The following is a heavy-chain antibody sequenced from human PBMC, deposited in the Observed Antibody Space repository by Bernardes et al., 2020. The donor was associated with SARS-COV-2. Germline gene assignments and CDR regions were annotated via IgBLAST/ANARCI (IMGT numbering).Heavy chain of an antibody. D-gene: IGHD2-21*02. J-gene: IGHJ4*02. CDR1: GFNFSSYA. Sequence: GGSLRLSCTASGFNFSSYAMDWVRQAPGTGLEWVAVISGNGRSTYYADSVKGRFTISRDNSGNMVFLQMNSLTAEDAAVYFCARAREVGGDFLVTPFDHWGQGTLVTVSS. CDR3: ARAREVGGDFLVTPFDH. CDR2: ISGNGRST. V-gene: IGHV3-23*01.